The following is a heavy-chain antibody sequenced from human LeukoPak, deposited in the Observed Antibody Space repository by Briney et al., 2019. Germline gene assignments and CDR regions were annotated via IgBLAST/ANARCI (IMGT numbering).Heavy chain of an antibody. V-gene: IGHV1-69*01. CDR2: IIPILGTA. CDR1: GGTFSSYA. D-gene: IGHD3-10*01. Sequence: SVKVSCKASGGTFSSYAISWVRQAPGQGLEWMGGIIPILGTANYAQKFQGRVTITADESTSTAYMELSSLRSEDTAVYYCARNPVLLHAPTFPNYFDYWGQGTLVTVSS. J-gene: IGHJ4*02. CDR3: ARNPVLLHAPTFPNYFDY.